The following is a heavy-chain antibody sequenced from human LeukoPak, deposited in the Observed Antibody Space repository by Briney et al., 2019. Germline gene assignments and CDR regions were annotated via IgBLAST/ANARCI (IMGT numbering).Heavy chain of an antibody. V-gene: IGHV3-53*05. CDR2: IYSGDST. CDR3: ARVDYDILTGYYTYYYYGMDV. D-gene: IGHD3-9*01. Sequence: PGGSLRLSCAASGFTVSNNYMSWVRQAPGKGLEWVSVIYSGDSTYYADSVKGRFTISRDNSKNTLYLQMNSLRAEDTAVYYCARVDYDILTGYYTYYYYGMDVWGQGTTVTVSS. CDR1: GFTVSNNY. J-gene: IGHJ6*02.